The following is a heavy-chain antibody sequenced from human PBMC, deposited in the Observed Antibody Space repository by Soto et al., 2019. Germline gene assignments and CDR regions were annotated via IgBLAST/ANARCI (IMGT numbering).Heavy chain of an antibody. Sequence: QVQLVQSGAEVKKPGASVKVSCKAYAYTFTGYYMHWVRQAPGQGLEWLGWINPNSGGTNYAQKFQGCVTMTRDTAISTAYMELSRRRSDDPAVYYCARENPNSSGWYSQHHAFYYWCQGTLVTVSS. CDR2: INPNSGGT. J-gene: IGHJ4*01. V-gene: IGHV1-2*04. D-gene: IGHD6-19*01. CDR1: AYTFTGYY. CDR3: ARENPNSSGWYSQHHAFYY.